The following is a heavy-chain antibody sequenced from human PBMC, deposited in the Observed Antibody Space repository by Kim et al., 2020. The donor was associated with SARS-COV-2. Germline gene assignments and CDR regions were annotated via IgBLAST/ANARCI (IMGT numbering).Heavy chain of an antibody. J-gene: IGHJ4*02. V-gene: IGHV1-69*13. CDR2: IIPIFGTA. Sequence: SVKVSCKASGGTFSSYAISWVRQAPGQGLEWMGGIIPIFGTANYAQKFQGRVTITADESTSTAYMELSSLRSEDTAVYYCAKTFEYSSSLDYWGQGTLVTVSS. CDR3: AKTFEYSSSLDY. CDR1: GGTFSSYA. D-gene: IGHD6-6*01.